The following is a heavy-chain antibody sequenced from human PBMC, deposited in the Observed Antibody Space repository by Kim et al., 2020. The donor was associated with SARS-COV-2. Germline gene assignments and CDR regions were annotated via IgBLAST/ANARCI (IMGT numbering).Heavy chain of an antibody. J-gene: IGHJ6*02. CDR3: ARDRGIAVATWYYGMDV. Sequence: ASVKVSCKASGYTFTSYAMNWVRQAPGQGLEWMGWINTNTGNPTYAQGFTGRFVFSLDTSVSTAYLQISSLKAEDTAVYYCARDRGIAVATWYYGMDVWGQGTTVTVSS. V-gene: IGHV7-4-1*02. CDR2: INTNTGNP. D-gene: IGHD6-19*01. CDR1: GYTFTSYA.